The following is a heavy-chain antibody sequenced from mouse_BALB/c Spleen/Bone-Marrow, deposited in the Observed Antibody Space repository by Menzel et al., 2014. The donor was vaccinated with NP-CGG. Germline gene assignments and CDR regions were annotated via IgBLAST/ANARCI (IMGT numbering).Heavy chain of an antibody. D-gene: IGHD2-1*01. V-gene: IGHV7-3*02. J-gene: IGHJ4*01. CDR2: IRNKANAYTT. CDR3: ARSLYPRAMDY. Sequence: EVKLMESGGGLVQPGDSLRLSCATSGFTFTDYYMSWVRQPPGKALEWLGFIRNKANAYTTEYSASVKGRFTISRDNSQSILYLQMNILRAEDSATYYCARSLYPRAMDYWGQGTSVTVSS. CDR1: GFTFTDYY.